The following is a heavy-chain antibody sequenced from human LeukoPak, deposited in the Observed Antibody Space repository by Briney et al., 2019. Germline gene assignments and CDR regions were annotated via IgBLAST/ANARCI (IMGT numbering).Heavy chain of an antibody. CDR2: ISGSGGST. V-gene: IGHV3-23*01. CDR1: GFTFSSYA. Sequence: GGSLRLSCAASGFTFSSYAKSWVRQAPGKGLEWVSAISGSGGSTYYADSVKGRFTISRDNSKNTLYLQMNSLRAEDTAVYYCAKVGYSSSWPLDYWGQGTLVTVSS. D-gene: IGHD6-13*01. CDR3: AKVGYSSSWPLDY. J-gene: IGHJ4*02.